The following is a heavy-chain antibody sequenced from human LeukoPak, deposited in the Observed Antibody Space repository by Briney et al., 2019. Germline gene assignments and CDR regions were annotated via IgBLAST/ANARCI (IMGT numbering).Heavy chain of an antibody. CDR3: AKNGDRGAYCSGGSCYPYYYYYMDV. D-gene: IGHD2-15*01. J-gene: IGHJ6*03. CDR1: GFTFSSYG. V-gene: IGHV3-23*01. CDR2: ISATGGST. Sequence: GGSLRLSCAASGFTFSSYGISWVRQAPGKGLEWVSAISATGGSTYYADSVKGHFTISRDNSKSTLYLQVNSLSAEDTAVYYCAKNGDRGAYCSGGSCYPYYYYYMDVWGKGTTVTISS.